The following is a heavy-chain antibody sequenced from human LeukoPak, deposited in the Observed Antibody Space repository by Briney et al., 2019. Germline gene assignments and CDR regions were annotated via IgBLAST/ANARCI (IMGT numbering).Heavy chain of an antibody. Sequence: SETLSLTCTVSGGSISSYYWSWIRQPAGKGLEWIGRIYTSGSTNYNPSLKSRVTMSVDTSKNQFSLKLSSVTAADTAVYYCARSTPFYGSGSYYYYYYMDVWGKGTTVTISS. CDR2: IYTSGST. D-gene: IGHD3-10*01. V-gene: IGHV4-4*07. CDR1: GGSISSYY. J-gene: IGHJ6*03. CDR3: ARSTPFYGSGSYYYYYYMDV.